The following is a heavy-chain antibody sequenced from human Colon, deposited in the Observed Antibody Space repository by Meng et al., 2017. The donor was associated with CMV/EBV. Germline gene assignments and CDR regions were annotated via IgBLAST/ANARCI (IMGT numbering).Heavy chain of an antibody. CDR2: MNNDGSSK. V-gene: IGHV3-74*01. CDR3: ARGSSPFSSGWYDACDI. CDR1: GFTFNNYW. J-gene: IGHJ3*02. Sequence: GESLKISCAASGFTFNNYWMYWVRQVPGKGLVWVSRMNNDGSSKSYADSVKGRFTISRDNAKNTLYLQMDSLRDEDTAVYFCARGSSPFSSGWYDACDIWGQGTMVTVSS. D-gene: IGHD6-19*01.